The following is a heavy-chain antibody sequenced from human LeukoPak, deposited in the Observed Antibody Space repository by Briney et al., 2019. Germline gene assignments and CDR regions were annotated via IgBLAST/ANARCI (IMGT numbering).Heavy chain of an antibody. Sequence: PGGSLRLSCAGSGFSFSTNWMSWFRQAPGKGLEWVAHIKPDGSETYYVDSAKGRFTISRDNAWNSVHLQMYSLRPEDTAIYYCATMVSVAGDSWGQGTLVTVSS. J-gene: IGHJ5*01. CDR1: GFSFSTNW. D-gene: IGHD6-19*01. CDR2: IKPDGSET. V-gene: IGHV3-7*01. CDR3: ATMVSVAGDS.